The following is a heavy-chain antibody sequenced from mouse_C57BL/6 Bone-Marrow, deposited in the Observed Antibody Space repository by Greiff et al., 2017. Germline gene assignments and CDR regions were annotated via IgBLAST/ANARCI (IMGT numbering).Heavy chain of an antibody. CDR2: FHPYNDDT. CDR1: GYTFTTYP. Sequence: QVQLKESGAELVKPGASVKMSCKASGYTFTTYPIEWMKQNHGKSLEWIGNFHPYNDDTKYNEKFKGKATLTVEKSSSTVYLELSRLTYDDSAVYYCTIYDYDYAMDYWGQGTSVTVSS. CDR3: TIYDYDYAMDY. J-gene: IGHJ4*01. D-gene: IGHD2-4*01. V-gene: IGHV1-47*01.